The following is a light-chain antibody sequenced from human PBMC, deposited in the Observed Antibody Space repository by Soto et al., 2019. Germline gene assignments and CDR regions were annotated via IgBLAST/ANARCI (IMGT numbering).Light chain of an antibody. CDR1: SSDIGDYDY. CDR3: CSYTDIALDVV. V-gene: IGLV2-8*01. CDR2: DVT. J-gene: IGLJ2*01. Sequence: QSVLTQPPSASGSPGQSVTISCTGTSSDIGDYDYVSWYQHLPGKAPKLLIFDVTHRPSGVSDRFSGSKSGNTASLTISGVRPEDEADYYCCSYTDIALDVVFGGGTKLTVL.